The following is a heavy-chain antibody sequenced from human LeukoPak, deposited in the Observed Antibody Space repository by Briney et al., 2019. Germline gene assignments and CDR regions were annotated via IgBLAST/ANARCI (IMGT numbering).Heavy chain of an antibody. Sequence: ASVKVSCKASGYTFTGYYMHWVRRAPGQGLEWMGWINPNSGGTNYAQKFQGRVTMTRDTSISTAYMELSRLRSDDTAVYYCAREGTTGTTDSWFDPWGQGTLVTVSS. CDR3: AREGTTGTTDSWFDP. CDR2: INPNSGGT. CDR1: GYTFTGYY. D-gene: IGHD1-1*01. J-gene: IGHJ5*02. V-gene: IGHV1-2*02.